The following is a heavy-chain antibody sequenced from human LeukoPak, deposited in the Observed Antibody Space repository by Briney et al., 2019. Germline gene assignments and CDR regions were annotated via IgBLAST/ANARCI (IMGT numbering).Heavy chain of an antibody. D-gene: IGHD3-22*01. CDR1: GFTFSNSW. Sequence: GGSLRLSCAVSGFTFSNSWMSWVRQTPGKGLEWLANIKQEGTETYYVDSVKGRFTISRDNAKSSLYLQMNSLRAEDTAVYYCARGPRGYDSSGGPWGQGTLVTVSS. J-gene: IGHJ5*02. CDR3: ARGPRGYDSSGGP. V-gene: IGHV3-7*01. CDR2: IKQEGTET.